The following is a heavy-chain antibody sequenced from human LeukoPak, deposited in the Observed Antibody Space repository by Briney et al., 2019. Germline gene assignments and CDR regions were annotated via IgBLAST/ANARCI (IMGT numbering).Heavy chain of an antibody. CDR3: ARHIREYRSGWYGFGY. V-gene: IGHV4-39*01. CDR1: GGSISSSSYY. Sequence: PSETLSLTCTVSGGSISSSSYYWGWIRQPPGKGLEWIGRMYNGGSTYYNPSLKSRVTISVDMSKNQFSLKLNSVTAADTAVYYCARHIREYRSGWYGFGYWGQGTLVTVSS. D-gene: IGHD6-19*01. CDR2: MYNGGST. J-gene: IGHJ4*02.